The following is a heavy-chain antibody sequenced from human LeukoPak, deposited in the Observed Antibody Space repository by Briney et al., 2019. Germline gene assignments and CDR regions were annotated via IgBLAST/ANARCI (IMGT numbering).Heavy chain of an antibody. Sequence: PGRSLRLSCAASGFTFSSYGMHWVRQAPGKGLEWVAVISYDGSNKYYADSVKGRFTISRDNSKNTLYLQMNSLRAEDTAVYYCAKDVSALSHYYGMDVWGRGTTVTVSS. J-gene: IGHJ6*02. D-gene: IGHD2/OR15-2a*01. CDR3: AKDVSALSHYYGMDV. CDR2: ISYDGSNK. V-gene: IGHV3-30*18. CDR1: GFTFSSYG.